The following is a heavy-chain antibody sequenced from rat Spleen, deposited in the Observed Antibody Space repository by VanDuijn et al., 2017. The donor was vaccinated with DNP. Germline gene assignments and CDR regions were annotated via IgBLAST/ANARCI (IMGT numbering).Heavy chain of an antibody. J-gene: IGHJ4*01. V-gene: IGHV5-7*01. CDR1: GFTFSDYY. CDR2: IGYDGGST. CDR3: ARHDYYSSPYYAMDA. Sequence: EVQLVESGGGLVQPGRSLKLSCAASGFTFSDYYMAWVRQAPTKGLELVAYIGYDGGSTYYGDSVKGRFTMSRDNAKGTLYLQMDSLRSEDTATYYCARHDYYSSPYYAMDAWGQGTSVTVSS. D-gene: IGHD1-2*01.